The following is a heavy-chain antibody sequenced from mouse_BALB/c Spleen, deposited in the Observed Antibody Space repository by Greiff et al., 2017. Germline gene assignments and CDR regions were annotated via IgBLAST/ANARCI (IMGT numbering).Heavy chain of an antibody. CDR2: INPGSGGT. D-gene: IGHD2-4*01. CDR1: GYAFTNYL. J-gene: IGHJ3*01. Sequence: QVQLQQSGAELVRPGTSVKVSCKASGYAFTNYLIEWVKQRPGQGLEWIGVINPGSGGTNYNEKFKGKATLTADKSSSTAYMQLSSLTSDDSAVYCCAREDYDSWFAYWGQGTLVTVSA. V-gene: IGHV1-54*01. CDR3: AREDYDSWFAY.